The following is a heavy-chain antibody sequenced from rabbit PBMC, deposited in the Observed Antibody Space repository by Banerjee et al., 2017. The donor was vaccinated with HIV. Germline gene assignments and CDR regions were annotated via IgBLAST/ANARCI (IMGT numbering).Heavy chain of an antibody. CDR2: IYAGSSGST. CDR1: GFTISSYY. CDR3: ARALYGTGGYGYASFDL. Sequence: QSLEESGGDLVKPGASLTLTCTASGFTISSYYMCWVRQAPGKGLEWIACIYAGSSGSTYYASWAKGRFTISKTSSTTVTLQMTSLTAADTATYFCARALYGTGGYGYASFDLWGPGTLVTDS. D-gene: IGHD6-1*01. J-gene: IGHJ4*01. V-gene: IGHV1S40*01.